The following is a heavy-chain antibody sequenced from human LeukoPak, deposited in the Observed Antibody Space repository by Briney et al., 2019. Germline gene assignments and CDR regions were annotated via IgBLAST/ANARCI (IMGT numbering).Heavy chain of an antibody. CDR1: GFTFSSYE. Sequence: GGSLRLSCAASGFTFSSYEMNWVRQAPGKGLEWVSYISSSGSTIYYADSVKGRFTISRDNAKNSLCLQMNSLRAEDTAVYYCARGPKSPGPHDRAFDIWGQGTMVTVSS. D-gene: IGHD3-16*01. J-gene: IGHJ3*02. CDR2: ISSSGSTI. CDR3: ARGPKSPGPHDRAFDI. V-gene: IGHV3-48*03.